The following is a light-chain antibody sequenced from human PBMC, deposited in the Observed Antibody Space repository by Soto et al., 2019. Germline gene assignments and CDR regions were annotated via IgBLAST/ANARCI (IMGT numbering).Light chain of an antibody. CDR3: CSYAGTFTYV. CDR2: DVS. J-gene: IGLJ1*01. Sequence: QSVLTQPPSVSGSPGQSVTISCTGTSSDVGGYDYVSWYQHHPGKAPKLVIYDVSKRPSGVPDRFSASKSGNTASLTISRLQAEDEADYYCCSYAGTFTYVFGTGTKVTVL. V-gene: IGLV2-11*01. CDR1: SSDVGGYDY.